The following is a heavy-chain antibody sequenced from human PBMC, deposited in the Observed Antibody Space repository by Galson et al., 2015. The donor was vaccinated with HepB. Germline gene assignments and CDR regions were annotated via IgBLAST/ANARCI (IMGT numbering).Heavy chain of an antibody. CDR2: VNSDATST. V-gene: IGHV3-74*01. CDR3: VVSNAWSDY. D-gene: IGHD2-8*02. Sequence: SLRLSCAAPGFTLSDYWMHWVRQAPGKGLVWVSRVNSDATSTTYADSVKGRFTISRDDAKNTLYLQMNSLSAEDTAAYYCVVSNAWSDYWGQGTLVTVSS. J-gene: IGHJ4*02. CDR1: GFTLSDYW.